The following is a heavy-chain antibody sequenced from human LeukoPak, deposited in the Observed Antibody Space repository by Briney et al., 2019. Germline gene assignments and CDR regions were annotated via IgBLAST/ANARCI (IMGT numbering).Heavy chain of an antibody. CDR2: IGPTGTDR. CDR1: GFTFSSCG. CDR3: ATETIGRHYDY. J-gene: IGHJ4*02. V-gene: IGHV3-21*01. D-gene: IGHD1-14*01. Sequence: PGGSLRLSCAASGFTFSSCGFNWVRQAPGKGLEWVSSIGPTGTDRYYADSVRGRFTISRDNAKNSVYLQMDSLRDEDTAVYYCATETIGRHYDYWGQGTLLTASS.